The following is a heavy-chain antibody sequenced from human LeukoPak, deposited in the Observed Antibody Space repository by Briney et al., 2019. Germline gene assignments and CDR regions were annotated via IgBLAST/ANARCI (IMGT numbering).Heavy chain of an antibody. D-gene: IGHD6-19*01. J-gene: IGHJ4*02. CDR2: IYETGDT. CDR1: GGSIRNYY. V-gene: IGHV4-59*08. Sequence: SETLSLTCTVSGGSIRNYYWSWIRQPPGKGLEYIGYIYETGDTNSNPSLKSRVTISLDTSENQFSLKVNSVTAADTAMYYCARHPFSAPFDYWGPGILVTVSS. CDR3: ARHPFSAPFDY.